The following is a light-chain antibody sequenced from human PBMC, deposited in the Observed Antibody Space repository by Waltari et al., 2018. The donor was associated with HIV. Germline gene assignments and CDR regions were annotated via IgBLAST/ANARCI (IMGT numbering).Light chain of an antibody. Sequence: DIQMTQSPSTLSASVGDRVTIPCRASRNIRNWLAWYQQKPGKAPKLLIYKVSTLESGVPSRFSGSGSGTEFTLTISGLQPDDSATYYCQQFNYFWTFGQGTKVEIK. V-gene: IGKV1-5*03. CDR3: QQFNYFWT. CDR1: RNIRNW. CDR2: KVS. J-gene: IGKJ1*01.